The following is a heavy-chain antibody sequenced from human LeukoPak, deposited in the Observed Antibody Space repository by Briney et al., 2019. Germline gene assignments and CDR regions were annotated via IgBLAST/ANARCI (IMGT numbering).Heavy chain of an antibody. CDR1: GFTVSSTY. CDR3: AEGDYYGSGSYIVY. J-gene: IGHJ4*02. Sequence: PGGSLRLSCAGSGFTVSSTYMSWVRQAPGKGLEWVSTTYYDGTTYSGDSVKGRFTISRDNSKNTLYLQMNSLRAEDTAVYYCAEGDYYGSGSYIVYWGQGTLVTVSS. CDR2: TYYDGTT. V-gene: IGHV3-53*01. D-gene: IGHD3-10*01.